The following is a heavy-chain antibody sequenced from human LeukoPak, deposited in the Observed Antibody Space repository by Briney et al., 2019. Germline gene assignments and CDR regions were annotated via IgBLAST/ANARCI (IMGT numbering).Heavy chain of an antibody. CDR2: ISWDGGST. CDR3: AKDIAPYSSSWQDYYYYGMDV. V-gene: IGHV3-43D*03. D-gene: IGHD6-13*01. J-gene: IGHJ6*02. Sequence: GGSLRLSCAASGFTFDDYAMHWVRQAPGKGLEWVSLISWDGGSTYYADSVKGRFTISRDNSKNSLYLQMNSLRAEDTALYYCAKDIAPYSSSWQDYYYYGMDVWGQGTTVTVSS. CDR1: GFTFDDYA.